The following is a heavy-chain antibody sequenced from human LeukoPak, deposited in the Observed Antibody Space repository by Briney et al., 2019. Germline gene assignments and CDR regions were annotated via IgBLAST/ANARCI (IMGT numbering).Heavy chain of an antibody. V-gene: IGHV4-39*01. Sequence: ETLSLTCTVSGGSISSSSYYWGWIRQPPGRGLEWIGSIYYSGSTYYNPSLKSRVTISVDTSKNQFSLKLSSVTAADTAVYYCARSSGGPYDFWSGYYDDAFDIWGQGTMVTVSS. CDR2: IYYSGST. D-gene: IGHD3-3*01. CDR3: ARSSGGPYDFWSGYYDDAFDI. J-gene: IGHJ3*02. CDR1: GGSISSSSYY.